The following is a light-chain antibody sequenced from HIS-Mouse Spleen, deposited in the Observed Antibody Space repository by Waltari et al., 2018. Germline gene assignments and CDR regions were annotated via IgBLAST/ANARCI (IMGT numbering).Light chain of an antibody. CDR2: AAS. V-gene: IGKV1-9*01. CDR3: QQLNSYPPT. Sequence: IQLTQSPSFLSASVGDRVTSTCRASQGISSYLAWYQHKPGKAPKLLIYAASTLQSGVPSRFSGSGSGTEFTLTISSLQPEDFATYYCQQLNSYPPTFGQGTKVEIK. CDR1: QGISSY. J-gene: IGKJ1*01.